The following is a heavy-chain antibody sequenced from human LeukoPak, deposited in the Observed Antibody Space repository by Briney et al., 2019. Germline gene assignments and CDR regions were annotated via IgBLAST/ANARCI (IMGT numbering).Heavy chain of an antibody. Sequence: SETLSLTCTVSGGSISSYYWSWIRQPPGKGLEWIGEINHSGSTNYNPSLKSRVTISVDTSKNQFSLKLSSVTAADTAVYYCARRSITMVRGKGVWFDPWGQGTLVTVSS. V-gene: IGHV4-34*01. CDR1: GGSISSYY. J-gene: IGHJ5*02. CDR3: ARRSITMVRGKGVWFDP. CDR2: INHSGST. D-gene: IGHD3-10*01.